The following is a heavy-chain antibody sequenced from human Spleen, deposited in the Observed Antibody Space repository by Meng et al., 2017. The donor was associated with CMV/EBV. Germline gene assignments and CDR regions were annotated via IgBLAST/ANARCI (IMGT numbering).Heavy chain of an antibody. Sequence: SETLSLTCTVSGGSRSSSYYWGWIRQPPGKGLEWIGNIYYSGSTYYNPSLKSRVTISVDTSKNQFSLKLSSVTAADTAVYYCARDGPYSSSWYFGMDVWGQGTTVTVSS. V-gene: IGHV4-39*07. CDR2: IYYSGST. CDR3: ARDGPYSSSWYFGMDV. J-gene: IGHJ6*02. D-gene: IGHD6-13*01. CDR1: GGSRSSSYY.